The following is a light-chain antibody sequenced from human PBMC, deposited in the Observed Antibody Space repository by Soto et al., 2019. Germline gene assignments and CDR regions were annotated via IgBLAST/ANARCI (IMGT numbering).Light chain of an antibody. CDR2: GAS. Sequence: EIVMTQSPATLSVSPGERVTLSCRASQSVSSNLAWYQQKPGQAPRLLIYGASTRATGIPARFSGSGSGTDFTLTISSLQYEDFAVYYCQQCANWPPITFGQGTRLEIK. V-gene: IGKV3-15*01. CDR3: QQCANWPPIT. CDR1: QSVSSN. J-gene: IGKJ5*01.